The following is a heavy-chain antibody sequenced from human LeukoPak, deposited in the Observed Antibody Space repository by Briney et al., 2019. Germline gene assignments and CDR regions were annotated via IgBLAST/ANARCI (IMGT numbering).Heavy chain of an antibody. V-gene: IGHV1-3*01. CDR1: GYTFTSYA. CDR2: INAGSGNT. J-gene: IGHJ4*02. D-gene: IGHD4-17*01. Sequence: ASVKVSCKASGYTFTSYAMHWVRQAPGQRLEWMGWINAGSGNTKYSQKFQGRVTITRDTSASTAYMELSSLRSEDTAVYYCARALSYGDSLDYWGQGTLVTVSS. CDR3: ARALSYGDSLDY.